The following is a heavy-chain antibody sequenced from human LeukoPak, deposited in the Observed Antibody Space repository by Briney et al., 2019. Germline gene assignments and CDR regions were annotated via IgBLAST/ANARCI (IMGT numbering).Heavy chain of an antibody. J-gene: IGHJ6*03. CDR3: AREPTKAPQHYDILTGYHLRYYYMDV. D-gene: IGHD3-9*01. V-gene: IGHV4-4*07. CDR1: GGSISSYC. CDR2: IYTSGST. Sequence: PSETLSLTRTVSGGSISSYCWSWIRQPAGKGLEWIGRIYTSGSTNYNPSLKSRVTMSVDTSKNQFSLKLSSVTAADTAVYYCAREPTKAPQHYDILTGYHLRYYYMDVWGKGTTVTVSS.